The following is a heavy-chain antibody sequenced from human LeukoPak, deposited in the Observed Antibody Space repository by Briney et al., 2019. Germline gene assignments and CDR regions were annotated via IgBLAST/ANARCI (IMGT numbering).Heavy chain of an antibody. D-gene: IGHD3/OR15-3a*01. CDR3: ARDFWAATGAFEI. Sequence: SETLSLTCTVSGDSANSATFYWAWIRQSPGKGLELIGYTYNRGNTYYNPSLNSRVTISVDTSKNQFSLKLRSVTAADSAVYYCARDFWAATGAFEIWGQGGECHRLF. J-gene: IGHJ3*02. CDR1: GDSANSATFY. V-gene: IGHV4-61*01. CDR2: TYNRGNT.